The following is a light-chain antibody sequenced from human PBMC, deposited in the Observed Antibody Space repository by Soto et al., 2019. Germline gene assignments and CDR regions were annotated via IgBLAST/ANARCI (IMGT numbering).Light chain of an antibody. J-gene: IGLJ2*01. CDR2: EVS. V-gene: IGLV2-14*01. CDR1: SSDVGAYNY. CDR3: AAWDDSLNGVV. Sequence: QSALTQPASVSGSLGQSITISCTGTSSDVGAYNYVSWYQQHPGKAPKLLIYEVSNRPSGVPNRFSGSKSGNTASLTISGLQAEDEADYYCAAWDDSLNGVVFGGGTKVTVL.